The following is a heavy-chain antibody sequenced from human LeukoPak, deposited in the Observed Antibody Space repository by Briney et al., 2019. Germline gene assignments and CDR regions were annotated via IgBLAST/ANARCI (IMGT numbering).Heavy chain of an antibody. CDR2: VYHDGSA. J-gene: IGHJ4*01. CDR1: GASIESHSW. Sequence: SETLSLTCAVSGASIESHSWWSWVRQPPGKGLEWIGEVYHDGSANYKPSLKSRVTISADTSRNHFSLKLTSVTAADTAVYYCAYNRNFALDNCGRGTLVTVSS. V-gene: IGHV4/OR15-8*01. D-gene: IGHD1-14*01. CDR3: AYNRNFALDN.